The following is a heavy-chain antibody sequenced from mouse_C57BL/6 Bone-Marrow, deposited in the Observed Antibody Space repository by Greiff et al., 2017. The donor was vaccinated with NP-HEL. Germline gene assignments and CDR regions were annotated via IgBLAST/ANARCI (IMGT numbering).Heavy chain of an antibody. J-gene: IGHJ3*01. Sequence: QVQLQQSGAELARPGASVKLSCKASGYTFTSYGISWVKQRTGQGLEWIGEIYPRSGNTYYNEKFKGKATLTADKSSSTAYMELRSLTSDDSAVYFCAKLRSFAYWGQGTLVTVSA. CDR2: IYPRSGNT. V-gene: IGHV1-81*01. CDR3: AKLRSFAY. CDR1: GYTFTSYG. D-gene: IGHD1-1*01.